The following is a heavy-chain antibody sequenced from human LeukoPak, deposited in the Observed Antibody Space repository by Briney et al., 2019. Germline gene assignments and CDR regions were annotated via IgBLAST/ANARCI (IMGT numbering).Heavy chain of an antibody. Sequence: GESLKISCKGSGYSFTSYWIGWVRQMPGKGLEWMGIIYPGDSDTRYSLSFQGQVTISADKSISTAYLQWSSLKASDTAMYYCARLGAAAGLYYYYGMDVWGQGTTVTVSS. CDR1: GYSFTSYW. D-gene: IGHD6-13*01. CDR2: IYPGDSDT. J-gene: IGHJ6*02. V-gene: IGHV5-51*01. CDR3: ARLGAAAGLYYYYGMDV.